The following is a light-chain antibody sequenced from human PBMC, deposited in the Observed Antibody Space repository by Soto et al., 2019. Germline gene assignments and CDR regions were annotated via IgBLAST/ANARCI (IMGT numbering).Light chain of an antibody. Sequence: EIVMTHSPATLSVPPGERATLSCRASQSGSSNLAWYQQKPGQAPRLLIYGASTRATCIPARFSGSGSGTQFTLTISSLQSEDFAVYYCQQYNNWPRTFGQGTKVEI. J-gene: IGKJ1*01. CDR1: QSGSSN. CDR3: QQYNNWPRT. V-gene: IGKV3-15*01. CDR2: GAS.